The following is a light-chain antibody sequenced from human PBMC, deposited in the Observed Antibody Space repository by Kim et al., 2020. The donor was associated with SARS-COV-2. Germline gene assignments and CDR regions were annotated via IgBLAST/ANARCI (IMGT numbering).Light chain of an antibody. J-gene: IGLJ3*02. V-gene: IGLV2-11*01. Sequence: QSALTQPRSVSGSPGQSVTISCTGTSSDVGDYNFVSWYQHHPGKAPKLLIYTVTKRPSGVPDRFSGSKSGYTASLTISGLQADDEADYYCCSYAGSYSWVFGGGTKVTVL. CDR2: TVT. CDR3: CSYAGSYSWV. CDR1: SSDVGDYNF.